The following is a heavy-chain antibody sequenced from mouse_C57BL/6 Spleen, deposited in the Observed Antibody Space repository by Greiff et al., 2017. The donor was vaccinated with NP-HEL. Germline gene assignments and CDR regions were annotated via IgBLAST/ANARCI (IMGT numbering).Heavy chain of an antibody. Sequence: EVQLVESGGGLVKPGGSLKLSCAASGFTFSSYAMSWVRQTPEKRLEWVATISDGGSYTYYPDNVKGRFTISRDNAKNNLYLQMSHLKSEDTAMYYCARDLDGDWYFDVWGTGTTVTVSS. J-gene: IGHJ1*03. CDR3: ARDLDGDWYFDV. V-gene: IGHV5-4*01. CDR1: GFTFSSYA. CDR2: ISDGGSYT.